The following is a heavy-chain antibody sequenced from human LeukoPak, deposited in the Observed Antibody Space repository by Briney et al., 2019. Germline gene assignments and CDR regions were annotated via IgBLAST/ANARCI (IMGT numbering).Heavy chain of an antibody. Sequence: GGSLRLSCSASGFTFSSYAMHWVRQAPGKGLEWVAVISYDGNNEYYTDSVKGRFTISRDNSKTTLFLQMNSLRAEDTAVYYSARRSSGSPPYYFGYWGQGTLVTVSS. J-gene: IGHJ4*02. D-gene: IGHD1-26*01. V-gene: IGHV3-30*04. CDR1: GFTFSSYA. CDR3: ARRSSGSPPYYFGY. CDR2: ISYDGNNE.